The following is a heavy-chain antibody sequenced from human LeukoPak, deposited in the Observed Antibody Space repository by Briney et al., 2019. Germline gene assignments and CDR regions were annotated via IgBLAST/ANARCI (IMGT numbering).Heavy chain of an antibody. J-gene: IGHJ4*02. CDR2: ISSSSSYI. CDR3: ARDSSMATIDY. V-gene: IGHV3-21*01. CDR1: GFTFSSYS. D-gene: IGHD5-24*01. Sequence: GGSLRLSCAASGFTFSSYSMNWVRQAPGKGLEWVSSISSSSSYIYYADSVKGRVTISRDNAKNSLYLQMNSLRAEDTAVYYCARDSSMATIDYWGQGTLVTVSS.